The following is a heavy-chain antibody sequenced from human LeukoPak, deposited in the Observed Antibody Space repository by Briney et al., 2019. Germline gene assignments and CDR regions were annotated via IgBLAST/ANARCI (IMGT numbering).Heavy chain of an antibody. J-gene: IGHJ3*02. D-gene: IGHD3-22*01. V-gene: IGHV4-59*11. CDR1: GDSISTHY. CDR2: IFYTGGT. CDR3: ARVYYDSSGYYNDAFDI. Sequence: SETLSLTCTVSGDSISTHYWSWIRQPPGKGLEWIAYIFYTGGTSSNPSLKSRVTISEDTSKNQFSLKLSSVTAADTAVYYCARVYYDSSGYYNDAFDIWGQGTMVTVSS.